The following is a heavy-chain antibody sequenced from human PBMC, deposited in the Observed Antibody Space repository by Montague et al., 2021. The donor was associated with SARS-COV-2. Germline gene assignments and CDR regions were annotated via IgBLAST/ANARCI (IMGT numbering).Heavy chain of an antibody. CDR1: GGSISGYY. Sequence: SETLSLTCSVSGGSISGYYWNWIRQPPGKGLEWVGNIYYNTGNTNYHPPLQSRVTISLATTKNHFSLNLRSVTAADTALYFCARGTGYDYYFDCWGLGTLVTVSS. V-gene: IGHV4-59*01. J-gene: IGHJ4*02. D-gene: IGHD5-12*01. CDR2: IYYNTGNT. CDR3: ARGTGYDYYFDC.